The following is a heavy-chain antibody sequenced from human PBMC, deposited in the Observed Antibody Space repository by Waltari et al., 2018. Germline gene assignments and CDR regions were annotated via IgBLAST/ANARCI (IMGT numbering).Heavy chain of an antibody. D-gene: IGHD5-18*01. V-gene: IGHV3-74*01. CDR3: ATSLVGDHNGYDAFDI. CDR1: GFTFSAYW. J-gene: IGHJ3*02. Sequence: EVQLVESGGGLVHPGESLRLSCVASGFTFSAYWMPWVRQAPGKGLVWVSRINRYGSTTQYGDSMKGRFTISRDNARNTLHLQMNSLRAEDSAVYFCATSLVGDHNGYDAFDIWGQGTVVIVSS. CDR2: INRYGSTT.